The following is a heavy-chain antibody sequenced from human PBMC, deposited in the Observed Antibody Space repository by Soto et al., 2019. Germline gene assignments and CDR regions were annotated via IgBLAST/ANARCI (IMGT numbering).Heavy chain of an antibody. CDR3: AGERGGWYFDS. D-gene: IGHD2-15*01. V-gene: IGHV1-8*01. CDR1: GYTFTSYD. Sequence: QVQLVQSGAEVKKPGASVKVSCKASGYTFTSYDINWVRQATGQGLEWMVWMNPNSNNTGYAQKFQGRLTVTRNTTISTAYMELSSLISEDTAVYYCAGERGGWYFDSWCQGTLVTVSS. CDR2: MNPNSNNT. J-gene: IGHJ4*02.